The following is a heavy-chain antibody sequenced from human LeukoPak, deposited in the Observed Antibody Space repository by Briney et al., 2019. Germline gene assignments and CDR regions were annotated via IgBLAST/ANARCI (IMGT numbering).Heavy chain of an antibody. V-gene: IGHV4-59*01. CDR2: IYYSGST. Sequence: ASETLSLTCTVSGGSISSYYWSWIRQPPGKGLEWIGYIYYSGSTNYNPSLKSRVTISVDTSKNQFSLRLSSVTAADTAVYYCARGGFRAAAGRRGRYFDYWGQGTLVTVSS. CDR1: GGSISSYY. J-gene: IGHJ4*02. D-gene: IGHD6-13*01. CDR3: ARGGFRAAAGRRGRYFDY.